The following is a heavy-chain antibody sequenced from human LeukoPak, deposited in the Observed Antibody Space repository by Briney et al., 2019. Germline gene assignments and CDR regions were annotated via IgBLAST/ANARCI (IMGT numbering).Heavy chain of an antibody. CDR3: AKGGDDVYSSSFRGNWFDP. CDR2: ISYDGSNK. V-gene: IGHV3-30*18. Sequence: GRSLRLSCAASGFTFSSYGMHWVRQATGKGLEWVAVISYDGSNKYYADSVKGRFTISRDNSKNTLYLQMNSLRAEDTAVYYCAKGGDDVYSSSFRGNWFDPWGQGTLVTVSS. D-gene: IGHD6-13*01. CDR1: GFTFSSYG. J-gene: IGHJ5*02.